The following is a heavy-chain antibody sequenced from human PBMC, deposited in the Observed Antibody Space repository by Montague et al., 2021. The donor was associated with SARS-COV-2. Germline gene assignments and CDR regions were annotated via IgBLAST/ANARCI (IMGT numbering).Heavy chain of an antibody. CDR1: GGSISSYY. V-gene: IGHV4-59*01. CDR3: ARDTLGDYYYYGMDV. CDR2: IYYSGST. J-gene: IGHJ6*02. Sequence: SETLSLTCTVSGGSISSYYWSWIRQPPGKGLEWIGYIYYSGSTNXKPSLKSRVTISVDTSKNQFSLKLSSVTAADTAVYYCARDTLGDYYYYGMDVWGQGTTVTVSS.